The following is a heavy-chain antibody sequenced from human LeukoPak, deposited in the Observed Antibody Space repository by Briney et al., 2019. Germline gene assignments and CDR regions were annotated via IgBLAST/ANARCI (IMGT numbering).Heavy chain of an antibody. D-gene: IGHD6-19*01. V-gene: IGHV1-18*04. CDR3: ARHSGSGWQALGY. Sequence: ASVKVSCKASGYTFSNYGISWVRQAPGLGLEWVGWTSYNGSTNYAQKFQDRVTMTTDTSSTTAYMELRSLESDDTAVYYCARHSGSGWQALGYWGQGTLVTVSS. J-gene: IGHJ4*02. CDR1: GYTFSNYG. CDR2: TSYNGST.